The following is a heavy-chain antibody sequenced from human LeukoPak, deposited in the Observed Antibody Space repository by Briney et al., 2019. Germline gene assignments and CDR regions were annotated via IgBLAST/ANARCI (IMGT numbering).Heavy chain of an antibody. CDR1: GFTFSSYS. CDR2: IKQDGSEK. Sequence: GGSLRLSCAASGFTFSSYSMNWVRQAPGKGLEWVANIKQDGSEKYYVDSVKGRFTISRDNAKNSLYLQMNSLRAEDTAVYYCARDYYDFLSGYQRGDYWGQGTLVTVSS. CDR3: ARDYYDFLSGYQRGDY. V-gene: IGHV3-7*01. J-gene: IGHJ4*02. D-gene: IGHD3-3*01.